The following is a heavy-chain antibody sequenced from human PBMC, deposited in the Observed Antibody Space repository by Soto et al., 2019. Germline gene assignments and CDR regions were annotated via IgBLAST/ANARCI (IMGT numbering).Heavy chain of an antibody. J-gene: IGHJ4*02. CDR1: GGSISSSSYY. D-gene: IGHD3-16*01. CDR2: IYYSGST. V-gene: IGHV4-39*01. CDR3: ARRDLLGGELDY. Sequence: QLQLQESGPGLVKPSETLSLTCTVSGGSISSSSYYWGWIRQPPGKGLEWIGSIYYSGSTYYNPSLKSRVTISVDTSKNQFSLKLSSVTAADTAVYYCARRDLLGGELDYWGQGTLVTVSS.